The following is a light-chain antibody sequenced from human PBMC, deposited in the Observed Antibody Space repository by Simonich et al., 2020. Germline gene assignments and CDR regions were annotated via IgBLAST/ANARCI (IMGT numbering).Light chain of an antibody. CDR3: QQYNNWPPLT. CDR1: QSVSSN. V-gene: IGKV3-15*01. CDR2: GAS. Sequence: EIVMTQSPATLSVSPGERATLPCRASQSVSSNLTWSQQKPGQAPRLLLYGASTRATGIPARFSGRGSGTEFTLTISSLQSEDFAVYYCQQYNNWPPLTFGGGTKVEIK. J-gene: IGKJ4*01.